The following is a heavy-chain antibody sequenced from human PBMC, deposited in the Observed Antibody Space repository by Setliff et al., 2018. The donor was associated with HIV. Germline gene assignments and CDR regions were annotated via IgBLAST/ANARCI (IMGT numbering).Heavy chain of an antibody. J-gene: IGHJ4*02. CDR1: GVSISSGGYY. CDR3: AKTLNS. Sequence: SETLSLTCTVSGVSISSGGYYWNWIRQHPGKGLEWIGYISSRGSTYYNPSLKSRITMSVDTSQNQVSLKLSSVTAADTAVYYCAKTLNSWGQGILVT. CDR2: ISSRGST. V-gene: IGHV4-31*03.